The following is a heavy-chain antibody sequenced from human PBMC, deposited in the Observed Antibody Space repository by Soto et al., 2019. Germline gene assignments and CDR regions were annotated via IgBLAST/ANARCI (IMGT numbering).Heavy chain of an antibody. CDR1: GYTFTGYY. J-gene: IGHJ4*02. CDR2: INPNSGGT. V-gene: IGHV1-2*02. CDR3: VAATPPPNLGYFDY. D-gene: IGHD2-15*01. Sequence: ASVKVSCKASGYTFTGYYMHWVRQAPGQGLEWMGWINPNSGGTNYAQKFQGRVTMTRDTSISTAYMELSRLRSDDTAVYYCVAATPPPNLGYFDYWGQGTLVTVSS.